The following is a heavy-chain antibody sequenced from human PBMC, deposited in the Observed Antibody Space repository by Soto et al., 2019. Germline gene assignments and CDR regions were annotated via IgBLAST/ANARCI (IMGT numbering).Heavy chain of an antibody. CDR1: GGSISSSRSY. CDR2: TFYAGKA. Sequence: QLQLQESGPGLVKPSETLSLTCNVSGGSISSSRSYWAWLRQRPGKELEWIANTFYAGKAYYNPYLSSRVTASVDTSKNQCSLKLDSVTAADTAVYYCARQEEAPGNDLWFAPWGQGTLVTVSS. CDR3: ARQEEAPGNDLWFAP. J-gene: IGHJ5*02. D-gene: IGHD6-13*01. V-gene: IGHV4-39*01.